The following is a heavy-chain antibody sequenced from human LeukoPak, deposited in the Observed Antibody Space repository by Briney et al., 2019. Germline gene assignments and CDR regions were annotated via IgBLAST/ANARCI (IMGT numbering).Heavy chain of an antibody. CDR3: AKDPRSSYYDSGGYCDY. J-gene: IGHJ4*02. CDR1: GFIFSNNG. Sequence: GGSLRLSCAASGFIFSNNGMHWVRQAPGKGLEWVAFIRYDGSNKYYADSVKGRFTISRDNSKNTLYLQMNSLRAEDSAVYYCAKDPRSSYYDSGGYCDYWGQGTLVTVSS. D-gene: IGHD3-22*01. CDR2: IRYDGSNK. V-gene: IGHV3-30*02.